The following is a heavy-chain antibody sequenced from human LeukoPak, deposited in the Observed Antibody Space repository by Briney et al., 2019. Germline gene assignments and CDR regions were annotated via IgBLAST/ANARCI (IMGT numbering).Heavy chain of an antibody. Sequence: SETLSLTCTVSGGSVSSGSYYWSWIRQPPGKGLEWIGYIYYSGSTNYNPSLKSRVTISVDTSKNQFSLKLSSVTAADTAVYYCARDLGYSYGNADAFDIWGQGTMVTVSS. CDR2: IYYSGST. J-gene: IGHJ3*02. CDR1: GGSVSSGSYY. CDR3: ARDLGYSYGNADAFDI. D-gene: IGHD5-18*01. V-gene: IGHV4-61*01.